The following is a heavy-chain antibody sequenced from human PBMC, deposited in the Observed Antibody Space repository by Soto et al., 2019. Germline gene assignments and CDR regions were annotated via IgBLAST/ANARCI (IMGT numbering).Heavy chain of an antibody. Sequence: ASVKVSCKASGYTFTGYYMHWVRQAPGQGLEWMGWINPNSGGTNYAQKFQGWVTMTRDTSISTAYMELGRLRSDDTAVYYCARDRLRDILTGYYNPYYYYGMDVWGQGTTVTVSS. J-gene: IGHJ6*02. V-gene: IGHV1-2*04. CDR2: INPNSGGT. CDR1: GYTFTGYY. CDR3: ARDRLRDILTGYYNPYYYYGMDV. D-gene: IGHD3-9*01.